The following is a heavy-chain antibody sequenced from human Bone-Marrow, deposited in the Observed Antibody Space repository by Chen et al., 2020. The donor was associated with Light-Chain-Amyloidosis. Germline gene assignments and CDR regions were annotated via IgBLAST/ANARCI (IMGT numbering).Heavy chain of an antibody. CDR3: ATSNTISFEY. J-gene: IGHJ4*02. Sequence: QVQVVQSGAEVRKPGASVKVSCKVSGYTLSDVSMHWVRQAPGKGLEWMGGVNPEEGEISYAQKFQGRVALTEDTSTDTAYMEMTSLRSDDTAMYYCATSNTISFEYWGQGTLVTVSS. D-gene: IGHD3-9*01. CDR1: GYTLSDVS. V-gene: IGHV1-24*01. CDR2: VNPEEGEI.